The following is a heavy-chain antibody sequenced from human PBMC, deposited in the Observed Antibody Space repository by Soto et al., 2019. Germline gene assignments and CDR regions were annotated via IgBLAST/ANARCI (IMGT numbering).Heavy chain of an antibody. V-gene: IGHV6-1*01. CDR3: AREGFWSVYSAYNWFDP. CDR1: GDSVSSNSAA. D-gene: IGHD3-3*01. J-gene: IGHJ5*02. Sequence: SQTLSLTCAISGDSVSSNSAAWNWIRQSPSRGLEWLGRTYYRSKWYNDYAVSVKSRITINPDTSKNQFSLHLNSVTPEDTAVYYCAREGFWSVYSAYNWFDPWGQGPLVTVSS. CDR2: TYYRSKWYN.